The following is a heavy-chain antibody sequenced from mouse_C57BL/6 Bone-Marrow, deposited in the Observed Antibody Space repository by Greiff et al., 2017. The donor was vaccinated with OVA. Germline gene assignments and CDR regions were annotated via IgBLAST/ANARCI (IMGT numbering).Heavy chain of an antibody. D-gene: IGHD1-1*01. CDR2: ISYSGST. CDR3: ARYRGHYYGGSYGYFDV. CDR1: GYSITSDY. Sequence: EVQLQQSGPGLAKPSQTLSLTCSVTGYSITSDYWNWIRKFPGNKLEYMGYISYSGSTYYNPSLKSRISITRDTSKNQYYLQLNSVTTEDTATYYCARYRGHYYGGSYGYFDVWGTGTTVTVSS. J-gene: IGHJ1*03. V-gene: IGHV3-8*01.